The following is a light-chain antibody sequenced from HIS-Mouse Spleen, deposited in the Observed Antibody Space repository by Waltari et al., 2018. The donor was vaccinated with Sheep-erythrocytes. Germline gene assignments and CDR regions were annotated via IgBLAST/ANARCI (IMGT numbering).Light chain of an antibody. Sequence: EIVLTQSPATLSLSPGERATLSCRASQSVSSYLAWYQQKPVQAPRLLIYDASNRATCIPARFSGSGSGTDFTLTISSLEPEDFAVYYCQQRSNWYTFGQGTKLEIK. CDR3: QQRSNWYT. CDR2: DAS. CDR1: QSVSSY. V-gene: IGKV3-11*01. J-gene: IGKJ2*01.